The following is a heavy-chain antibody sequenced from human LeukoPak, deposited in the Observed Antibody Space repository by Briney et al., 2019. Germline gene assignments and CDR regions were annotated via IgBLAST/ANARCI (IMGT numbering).Heavy chain of an antibody. D-gene: IGHD2-8*01. Sequence: PGGSLRLSCAASGFTFSSYAMSWVRQAPGKGLEWVSAISASGGSTYYADSVRGRFTISRDNPKNTLYLQMNSLRAEDTAVYYCAKVGVPFDSWGQGTLVTVSS. CDR1: GFTFSSYA. V-gene: IGHV3-23*01. CDR3: AKVGVPFDS. J-gene: IGHJ4*02. CDR2: ISASGGST.